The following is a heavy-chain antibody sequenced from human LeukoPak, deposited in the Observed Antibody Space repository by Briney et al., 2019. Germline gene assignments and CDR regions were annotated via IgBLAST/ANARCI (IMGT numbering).Heavy chain of an antibody. J-gene: IGHJ4*02. CDR1: GYSISSGYY. CDR2: IYHSGST. Sequence: ASETLSLTCTVSGYSISSGYYWGWIRQPPGQGLEWIGSIYHSGSTNYNPSLKSRVTISVDTSKNQFSLKLTSVTAADTAVYYCARAYYYGSGSYGLDYWGQGTLVTVSS. CDR3: ARAYYYGSGSYGLDY. V-gene: IGHV4-38-2*02. D-gene: IGHD3-10*01.